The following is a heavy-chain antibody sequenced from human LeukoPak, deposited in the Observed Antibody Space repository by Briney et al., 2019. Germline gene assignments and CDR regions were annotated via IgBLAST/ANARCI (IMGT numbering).Heavy chain of an antibody. CDR3: ARVVPVPSEYFRH. J-gene: IGHJ1*01. CDR1: GTSISSTSYY. Sequence: SETLSLTCSVSGTSISSTSYYWSWVRQVPGKGLEWIGYIYYSGRTYFNPSLRSRVTMSVDTSKSQFSLNLTSVTAADRAVYYCARVVPVPSEYFRHWGQGTLVTVSS. CDR2: IYYSGRT. V-gene: IGHV4-31*03.